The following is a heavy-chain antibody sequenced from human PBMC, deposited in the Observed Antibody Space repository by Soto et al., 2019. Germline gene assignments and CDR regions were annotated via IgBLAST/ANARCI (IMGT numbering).Heavy chain of an antibody. V-gene: IGHV3-48*01. CDR1: GFTFSSYS. CDR3: ARVLVRVDKNYYYYMDV. Sequence: GGSLRLSCAASGFTFSSYSMNWVRQAPGKGLEWVSYISSSSSTIYYADSVKGRLTISSDNAKNTLYLQMNSLSAEDTDVYYCARVLVRVDKNYYYYMDVWGKGTTVTVSS. CDR2: ISSSSSTI. D-gene: IGHD3-10*02. J-gene: IGHJ6*03.